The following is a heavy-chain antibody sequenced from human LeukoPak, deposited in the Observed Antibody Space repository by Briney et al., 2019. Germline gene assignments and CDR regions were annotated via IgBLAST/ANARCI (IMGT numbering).Heavy chain of an antibody. J-gene: IGHJ4*02. Sequence: ASVKVSCKASGYTFTNYYMRWVRQAPGQGLEWMGIINPSGGSTSYAQKFQGRVTLTRDTSTSTVYMELSSLRSEDTAVYYCARAPAFGNTAMVTYWGQGTLVTVSS. V-gene: IGHV1-46*01. CDR3: ARAPAFGNTAMVTY. D-gene: IGHD5-18*01. CDR1: GYTFTNYY. CDR2: INPSGGST.